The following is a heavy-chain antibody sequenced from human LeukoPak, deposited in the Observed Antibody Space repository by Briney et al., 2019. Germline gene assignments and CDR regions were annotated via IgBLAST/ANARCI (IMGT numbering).Heavy chain of an antibody. CDR3: ATTLPAYGGLGGY. Sequence: GGSLRLSCAASGFTFSSYGMHWVRQAPGKGLEWVAVISYDGSNKYYADSVKGRFTISRDNSKNTLYLQMNSLRAEDTAVYYCATTLPAYGGLGGYWGQEPWSPSPQ. D-gene: IGHD4-23*01. J-gene: IGHJ4*01. CDR1: GFTFSSYG. V-gene: IGHV3-30*03. CDR2: ISYDGSNK.